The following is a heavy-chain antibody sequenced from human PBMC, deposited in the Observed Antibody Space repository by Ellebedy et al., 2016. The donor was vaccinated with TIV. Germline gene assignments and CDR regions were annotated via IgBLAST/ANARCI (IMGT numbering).Heavy chain of an antibody. Sequence: GESLKISCAVSGFTFSTSWMSWVRQAPGQGLEWVANMNGDGNERYYVDSVEGRFTISRDNTRNSLYLQMNSLRADDTAVYYCARGLPGDYYYYYYGMDVWGQGTTVTVSS. CDR1: GFTFSTSW. D-gene: IGHD4-17*01. V-gene: IGHV3-7*01. J-gene: IGHJ6*02. CDR2: MNGDGNER. CDR3: ARGLPGDYYYYYYGMDV.